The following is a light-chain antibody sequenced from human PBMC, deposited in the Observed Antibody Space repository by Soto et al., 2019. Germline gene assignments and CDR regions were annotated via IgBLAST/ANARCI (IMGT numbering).Light chain of an antibody. V-gene: IGLV1-47*01. CDR1: SSNIGSNY. CDR3: AAWDDSPGVV. CDR2: RNN. Sequence: QSVLTQPPSASGTPGQRVTISCSGSSSNIGSNYVYWYQQLPGTAPKLLIYRNNQRPSGVPDRFSGSKSGTSASLAIRGLRAEDEADYYCAAWDDSPGVVFGGGTKLTVL. J-gene: IGLJ2*01.